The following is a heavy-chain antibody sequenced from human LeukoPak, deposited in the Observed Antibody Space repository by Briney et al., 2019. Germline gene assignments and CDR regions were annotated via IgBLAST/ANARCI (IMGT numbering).Heavy chain of an antibody. CDR2: ISWNSGSI. Sequence: GGSLRLSCAASGSTFDDYAMHWVRHIPGKGLEWVSAISWNSGSIVYADSVKGRFNISRDNAKNSLYLQMNSLRAEDTALYYCAKGGWPETSYYYYYYMDVWGKGTTVTVSS. CDR1: GSTFDDYA. CDR3: AKGGWPETSYYYYYYMDV. D-gene: IGHD2-15*01. V-gene: IGHV3-9*01. J-gene: IGHJ6*03.